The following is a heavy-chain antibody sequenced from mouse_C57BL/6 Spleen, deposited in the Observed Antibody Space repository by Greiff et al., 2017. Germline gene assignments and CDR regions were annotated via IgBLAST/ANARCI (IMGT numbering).Heavy chain of an antibody. CDR1: GYSITSGYY. D-gene: IGHD1-1*01. J-gene: IGHJ4*01. CDR3: VRDAYYGSSPIAMDS. V-gene: IGHV3-6*01. Sequence: ESGPGLVKPSQSLSLTCSVTGYSITSGYYWNWIRQFPGNKLEWMGYISYDGSNNYNPSLKNRISITRDTSKNQFFLKLNSVTTEDTATYYCVRDAYYGSSPIAMDSVGQGTSVTVSS. CDR2: ISYDGSN.